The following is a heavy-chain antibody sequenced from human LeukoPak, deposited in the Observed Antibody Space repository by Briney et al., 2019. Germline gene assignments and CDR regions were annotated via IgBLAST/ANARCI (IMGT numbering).Heavy chain of an antibody. V-gene: IGHV1-8*01. D-gene: IGHD3-22*01. Sequence: PSVKVSCKASGYTSTSYDINWVRQATGQGLEWMGWMNPNSGNTGYAQKFQGRVTMTRSTSIGTAYMELSSLRSEDTAVYYCARSKSYYDSSGYDYWGQGTLVTVSS. CDR2: MNPNSGNT. CDR1: GYTSTSYD. CDR3: ARSKSYYDSSGYDY. J-gene: IGHJ4*02.